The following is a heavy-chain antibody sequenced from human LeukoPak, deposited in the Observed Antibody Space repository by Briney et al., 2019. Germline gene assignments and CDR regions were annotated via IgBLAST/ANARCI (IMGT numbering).Heavy chain of an antibody. V-gene: IGHV1-18*04. CDR3: ARGAGYSSSWYGNWFDP. CDR2: ISAYNGNT. J-gene: IGHJ5*02. Sequence: GASVKVSCKASGYTFTGYYMHWVRQAPGQGLEWMGWISAYNGNTNYAQKLQGRVTMTTDTSTSTAYMELRSLRSDDTAVYYCARGAGYSSSWYGNWFDPWGQGTLVTVSS. D-gene: IGHD6-13*01. CDR1: GYTFTGYY.